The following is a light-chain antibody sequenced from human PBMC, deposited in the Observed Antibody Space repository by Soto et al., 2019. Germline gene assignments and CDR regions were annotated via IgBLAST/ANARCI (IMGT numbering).Light chain of an antibody. Sequence: AIRMTQSPSSLSASTGDRVTITCRASQGISSYLAWYQQKPGKAPKLLIYAASTLQSGVPSRFSGSGSATDFTLTISCLQSEDFATYYCQQYYSYPQITFGQGTRLEIK. CDR3: QQYYSYPQIT. CDR2: AAS. V-gene: IGKV1-8*01. CDR1: QGISSY. J-gene: IGKJ5*01.